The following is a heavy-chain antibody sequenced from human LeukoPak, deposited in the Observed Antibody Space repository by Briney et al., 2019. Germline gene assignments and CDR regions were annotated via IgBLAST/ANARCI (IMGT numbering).Heavy chain of an antibody. D-gene: IGHD4-23*01. Sequence: QPGGSLRLSCAASGFTFSTYAMHWVRQAPGKGLEYVSAVTSNGGSTYYADSVKGRFTISRDNSKNTLYLQMSSLRGVDTSFYYCCFQRGGVVYWGQGTLVTVSS. CDR1: GFTFSTYA. J-gene: IGHJ4*02. CDR2: VTSNGGST. CDR3: CFQRGGVVY. V-gene: IGHV3-64D*06.